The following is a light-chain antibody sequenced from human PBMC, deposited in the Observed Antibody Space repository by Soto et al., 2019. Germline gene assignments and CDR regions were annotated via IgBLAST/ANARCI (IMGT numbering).Light chain of an antibody. CDR1: SSNIGAGFD. J-gene: IGLJ2*01. CDR2: GNN. V-gene: IGLV1-40*01. CDR3: QSYDSRLSAVV. Sequence: QSVLTQPPSVSGAPGQRVTISCTGTSSNIGAGFDVHWYQQLPGTAPKLLIYGNNNRPSGVPDRFSGSKSGSSASLAITGLQANDEADYYCQSYDSRLSAVVFGGGTKVTVL.